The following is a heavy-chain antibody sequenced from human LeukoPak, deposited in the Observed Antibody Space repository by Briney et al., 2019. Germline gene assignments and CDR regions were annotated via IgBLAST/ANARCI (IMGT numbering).Heavy chain of an antibody. D-gene: IGHD1-26*01. J-gene: IGHJ6*03. V-gene: IGHV3-30-3*01. Sequence: GGSLRLSCAASGFTFSSYAMHWVRQAPGKGLEWVAVISYDGSNKYYADSVKGRFTISRDNSKNTLYLQMNSLRAEDTAVYYCARGGGRYYYYMDVWGKGTTVTVSS. CDR3: ARGGGRYYYYMDV. CDR1: GFTFSSYA. CDR2: ISYDGSNK.